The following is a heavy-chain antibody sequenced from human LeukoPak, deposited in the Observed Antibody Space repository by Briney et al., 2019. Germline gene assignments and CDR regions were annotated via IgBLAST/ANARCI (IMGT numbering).Heavy chain of an antibody. CDR1: GFTFTTYW. D-gene: IGHD3-22*01. CDR2: IDQYGSEK. J-gene: IGHJ3*02. V-gene: IGHV3-7*01. CDR3: ASYYDPTVGDAFDM. Sequence: GGSLRLSCAASGFTFTTYWMAWVRQAPGKGLEWVANIDQYGSEKFYLDSVKGRFTISRDNAKTSLYLQMNNLRVEDTAVYYCASYYDPTVGDAFDMWGQGTMVTVSS.